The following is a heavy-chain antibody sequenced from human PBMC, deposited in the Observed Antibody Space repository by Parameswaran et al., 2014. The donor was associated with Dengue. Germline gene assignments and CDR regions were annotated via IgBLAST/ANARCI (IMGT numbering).Heavy chain of an antibody. V-gene: IGHV1-69*01. CDR2: IIPIFGTA. J-gene: IGHJ3*02. CDR3: ARDRQYYDSSGWDVFDI. D-gene: IGHD3-22*01. Sequence: WVRQAPGQGLEWMGGIIPIFGTANYAQKFQGRVTITADESTSTAYMELSSLRSEDTAVYYCARDRQYYDSSGWDVFDIWGQGTMVTVSS.